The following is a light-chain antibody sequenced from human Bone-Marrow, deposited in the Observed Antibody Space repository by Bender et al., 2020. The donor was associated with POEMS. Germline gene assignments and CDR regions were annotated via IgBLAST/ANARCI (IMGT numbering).Light chain of an antibody. CDR2: EGT. CDR1: SSDVGSFIV. J-gene: IGLJ1*01. V-gene: IGLV2-23*01. Sequence: QSALTQPPSASGSPGHSVTISCTGTSSDVGSFIVASWYQHHPGKAPKLIISEGTKRPSGVSNRFSGSKSGNTASLTISGLQAEDEADYYCYSYAGSSRYVFGTGTKVTVL. CDR3: YSYAGSSRYV.